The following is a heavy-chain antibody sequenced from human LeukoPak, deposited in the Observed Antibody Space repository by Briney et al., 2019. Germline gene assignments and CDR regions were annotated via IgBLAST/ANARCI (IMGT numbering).Heavy chain of an antibody. Sequence: GGSLRLSCAASGFTFSSYAMSWVRQAPGKGLEWVSGISDNGAITYYGDSVKGRFTVSRDNSKNTLYLQMNSLRAEDTAVYYCAKDREKAVGATIFDHWGQGTLVTVSS. J-gene: IGHJ4*02. CDR2: ISDNGAIT. CDR3: AKDREKAVGATIFDH. V-gene: IGHV3-23*01. D-gene: IGHD1-26*01. CDR1: GFTFSSYA.